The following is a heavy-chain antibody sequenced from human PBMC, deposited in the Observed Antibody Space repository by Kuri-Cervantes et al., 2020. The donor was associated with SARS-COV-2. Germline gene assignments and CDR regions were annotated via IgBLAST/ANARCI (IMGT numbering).Heavy chain of an antibody. CDR3: ARVLYYGSGSYPEGGYYGMDV. D-gene: IGHD3-10*01. CDR1: GFTFSSYD. V-gene: IGHV3-13*01. CDR2: IGTAGDT. Sequence: GESLKISCAASGFTFSSYDMHWVRQATGKGLEWVSAIGTAGDTYYPGSVKGRFTISRENAKNSLYLQMNSLRAEDTAVYYCARVLYYGSGSYPEGGYYGMDVWGQGTTVTVSS. J-gene: IGHJ6*02.